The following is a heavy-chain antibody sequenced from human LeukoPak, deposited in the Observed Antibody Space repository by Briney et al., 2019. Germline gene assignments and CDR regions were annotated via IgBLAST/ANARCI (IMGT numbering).Heavy chain of an antibody. CDR2: INSNSGGT. Sequence: ASVKVSCKASGYIFTDYFMHWVRQAPGQGLEWMGWINSNSGGTNYAQKFQGRVTMTRDTSLSAAYMELSRLRSDDTAVYYCARGTGWNLVNHYYYGLDVWGQGTTVTVSS. J-gene: IGHJ6*02. CDR1: GYIFTDYF. V-gene: IGHV1-2*02. CDR3: ARGTGWNLVNHYYYGLDV. D-gene: IGHD1-1*01.